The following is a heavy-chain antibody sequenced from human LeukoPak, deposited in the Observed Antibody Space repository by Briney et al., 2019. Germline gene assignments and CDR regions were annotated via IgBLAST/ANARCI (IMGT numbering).Heavy chain of an antibody. D-gene: IGHD3-22*01. CDR1: EFTFSSYW. Sequence: PGGSLRLSCAASEFTFSSYWMHWVRQAPGKGLVWVSRINRDGTITTYADSVKGRFIISRDNAKNSLYLQMNSLRAEDTAVYYCARSITMIELDYWGQGTLVTVSS. V-gene: IGHV3-74*01. CDR2: INRDGTIT. J-gene: IGHJ4*02. CDR3: ARSITMIELDY.